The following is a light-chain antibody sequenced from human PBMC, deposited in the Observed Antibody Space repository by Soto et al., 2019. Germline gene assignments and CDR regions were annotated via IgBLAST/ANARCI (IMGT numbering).Light chain of an antibody. V-gene: IGKV3-11*01. CDR3: QRRSNWLLT. CDR2: DAS. J-gene: IGKJ4*01. CDR1: QSVSSY. Sequence: ELVLTQSPATPALSPGGRATLSCTASQSVSSYLAWYQQKPGQAPRLLIYDASNRATGIPARFSGSGSGTDFTLTISSLEPEDFAVYYCQRRSNWLLTFGGGTKVDIK.